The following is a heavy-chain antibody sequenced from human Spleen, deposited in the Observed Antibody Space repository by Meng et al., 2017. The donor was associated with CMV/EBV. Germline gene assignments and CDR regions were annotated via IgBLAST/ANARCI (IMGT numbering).Heavy chain of an antibody. D-gene: IGHD3-10*01. CDR2: IYYSGST. V-gene: IGHV4-39*07. J-gene: IGHJ4*02. CDR1: GGSISSSSYY. CDR3: AREPPLRGSGSYYRSGFFDS. Sequence: SETLSLTCTVSGGSISSSSYYWGWVRQPPGKGLEWIGSIYYSGSTYYNPSLKSRVTISLYTSKNQFSLKLSSVTAADTAVYYCAREPPLRGSGSYYRSGFFDSWGQGTPVTVSS.